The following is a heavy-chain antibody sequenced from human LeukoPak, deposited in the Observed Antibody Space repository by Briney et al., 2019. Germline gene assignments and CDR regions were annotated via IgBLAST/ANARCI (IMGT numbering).Heavy chain of an antibody. D-gene: IGHD3-22*01. CDR3: ASLKNSYDRSGYLVPDAFHI. CDR1: GYTFTSNG. J-gene: IGHJ3*02. V-gene: IGHV1-18*01. CDR2: ISADNGNT. Sequence: ASVKVACKASGYTFTSNGIGWVRQAAGQWLEWVGWISADNGNTNYEQKRQGRLTTTTDPSTSPAYMELRSLRSDDTAVYYCASLKNSYDRSGYLVPDAFHIWGQGPMVTVSS.